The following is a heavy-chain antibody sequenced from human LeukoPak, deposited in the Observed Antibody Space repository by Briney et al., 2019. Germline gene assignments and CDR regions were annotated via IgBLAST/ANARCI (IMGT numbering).Heavy chain of an antibody. D-gene: IGHD1-26*01. J-gene: IGHJ4*02. V-gene: IGHV3-7*03. Sequence: RPGGSLRLACAASGFTFSTYWMRWARQTPGKGMEWVANIKGDGSEINYVDSVKGRFTISRDNSNNTLYLQMNSLRAEDTAVYYCARDLTSGSYYDYWGQGTLVTVSS. CDR3: ARDLTSGSYYDY. CDR2: IKGDGSEI. CDR1: GFTFSTYW.